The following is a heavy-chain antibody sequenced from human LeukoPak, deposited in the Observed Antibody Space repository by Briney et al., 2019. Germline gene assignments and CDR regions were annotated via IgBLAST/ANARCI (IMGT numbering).Heavy chain of an antibody. J-gene: IGHJ5*02. CDR3: ARGLIYSPNWFDP. CDR2: IYTGGNT. CDR1: GFTVSSNY. D-gene: IGHD4-11*01. V-gene: IGHV3-66*01. Sequence: GSLRLSCAGSGFTVSSNYMSWVRQAPGKGLEWVSVIYTGGNTYYADSVKGRFTISRDNSKNMLYLQMNSLRAEDTAVYYCARGLIYSPNWFDPWGQGTLVTVSS.